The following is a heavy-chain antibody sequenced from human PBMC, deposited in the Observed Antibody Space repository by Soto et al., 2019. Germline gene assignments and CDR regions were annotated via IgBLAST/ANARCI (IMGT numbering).Heavy chain of an antibody. CDR1: GFTFSSYG. Sequence: QVQLVESGGGVVQPGRSLRLSCAASGFTFSSYGMHWVRQAPGKGLEWVAVISYDGSNKYYADSVKGRFTISRDNSKNTLYLQMHSLRAEDTAVYYCATTGARDFWSGYFRSYFDYWGQGTLVTVSS. D-gene: IGHD3-3*01. CDR2: ISYDGSNK. V-gene: IGHV3-30*03. J-gene: IGHJ4*02. CDR3: ATTGARDFWSGYFRSYFDY.